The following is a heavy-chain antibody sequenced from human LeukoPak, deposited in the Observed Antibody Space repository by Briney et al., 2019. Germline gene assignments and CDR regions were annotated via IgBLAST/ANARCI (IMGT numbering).Heavy chain of an antibody. V-gene: IGHV4-34*01. CDR3: ARQGAWANSVDF. CDR2: VNHIGST. J-gene: IGHJ4*02. Sequence: SETPSLTCTVYGGSFSGYYWTWIRQPLGKGLEWIGDVNHIGSTNYNPSLKSRVSISVDTSKNQFSLRLSSVTAADTAVYYCARQGAWANSVDFWGQGTLVTVSS. D-gene: IGHD4-23*01. CDR1: GGSFSGYY.